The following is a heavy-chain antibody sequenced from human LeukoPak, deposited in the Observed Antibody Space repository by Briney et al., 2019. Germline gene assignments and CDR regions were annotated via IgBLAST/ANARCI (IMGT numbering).Heavy chain of an antibody. Sequence: GGSLRLSCGASGFTFSDHWMSWVRQAPGKGLEWVANIKEDGSDKNYVDSVKGRFTISRDNGKKSLFLYMSSLRVEDTALYYCARGRNRDSSIWHLDLWGRGTLVTVSS. CDR3: ARGRNRDSSIWHLDL. J-gene: IGHJ2*01. V-gene: IGHV3-7*01. D-gene: IGHD1-14*01. CDR2: IKEDGSDK. CDR1: GFTFSDHW.